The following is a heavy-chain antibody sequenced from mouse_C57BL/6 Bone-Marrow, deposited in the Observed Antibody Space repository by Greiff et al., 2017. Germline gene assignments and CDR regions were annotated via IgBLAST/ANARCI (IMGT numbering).Heavy chain of an antibody. J-gene: IGHJ3*01. CDR2: ISNGGGST. CDR1: GFTFSDYY. V-gene: IGHV5-12*01. CDR3: ARRVYDYDGAWFAY. D-gene: IGHD2-4*01. Sequence: EVMLVESGGGLVQPGGSLKLSCAASGFTFSDYYMYWVRQTPEKRLEWVAYISNGGGSTYYPDTVKGRFTISRDNAKNTLYLQMSRLKSEDTAMYYCARRVYDYDGAWFAYWGQGTLVTVSA.